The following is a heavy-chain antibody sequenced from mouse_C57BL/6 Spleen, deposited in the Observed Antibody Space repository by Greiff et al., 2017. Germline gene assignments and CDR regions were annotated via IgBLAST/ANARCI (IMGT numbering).Heavy chain of an antibody. CDR3: ARGEDYYGSSYGGFDY. V-gene: IGHV1-54*01. Sequence: QVQLQQSGAELVRPGTSVKVSCKASGYAFTNYLIEWVKQRPGQGLEWIGVINPGSGGTNYNEKFKGKATLTADKSSSTAYMQLSSLTSEDSAVYFCARGEDYYGSSYGGFDYWGQGTTLTVSS. D-gene: IGHD1-1*01. CDR2: INPGSGGT. CDR1: GYAFTNYL. J-gene: IGHJ2*01.